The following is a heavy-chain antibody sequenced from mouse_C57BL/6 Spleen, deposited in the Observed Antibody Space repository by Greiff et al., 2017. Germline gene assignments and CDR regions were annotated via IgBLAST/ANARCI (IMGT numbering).Heavy chain of an antibody. V-gene: IGHV3-6*01. J-gene: IGHJ4*01. D-gene: IGHD2-10*02. CDR3: ARDHSMWAMDY. CDR2: ISYDGSN. Sequence: EVQLQESGPGLVKPSQSLSLTCSVTGYSITSGYYWNWIRQFPGNKLEWMGYISYDGSNNYNPSLKNRISITRYTSTNQFYLKLNSVTTEDTATYYCARDHSMWAMDYWGQGTSVTVSS. CDR1: GYSITSGYY.